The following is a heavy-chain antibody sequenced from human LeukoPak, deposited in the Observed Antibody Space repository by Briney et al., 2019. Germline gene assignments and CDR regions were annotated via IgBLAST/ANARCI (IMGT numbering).Heavy chain of an antibody. CDR1: GGSFSVYY. Sequence: SETLSLTCAVYGGSFSVYYWSWIRQPPGKGLEWIGEINHSGSTNYNPSLKSRVTISVDTSKNQFSLKLSSVTAADTAVYYCARGGTYDSSGYYYALGYWGQGTLVTVSS. CDR3: ARGGTYDSSGYYYALGY. D-gene: IGHD3-22*01. CDR2: INHSGST. J-gene: IGHJ4*02. V-gene: IGHV4-34*01.